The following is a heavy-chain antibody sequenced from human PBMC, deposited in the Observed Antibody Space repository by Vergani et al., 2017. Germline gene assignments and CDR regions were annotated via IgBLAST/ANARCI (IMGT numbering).Heavy chain of an antibody. J-gene: IGHJ4*02. CDR2: IYTSEST. CDR3: AREGGGMAARSFDY. Sequence: QVQLPESGPGLVKPSETLSLTCTVSGGSISSYFWSWIRQPAGKGLEWIGRIYTSESTNYNPSLKSRVTMSVDTSNNQFSLKLSSVTAADTAVYYCAREGGGMAARSFDYWGQGTLVTVSS. V-gene: IGHV4-4*07. CDR1: GGSISSYF. D-gene: IGHD6-6*01.